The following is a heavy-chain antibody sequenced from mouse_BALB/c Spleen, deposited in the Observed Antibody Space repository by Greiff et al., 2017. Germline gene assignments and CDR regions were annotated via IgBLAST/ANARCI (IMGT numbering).Heavy chain of an antibody. CDR2: ISSGGST. V-gene: IGHV5-6-5*01. J-gene: IGHJ1*01. CDR3: ASRGDWYFDV. Sequence: EVQVVESGGGLVKPGGSLKLSCAASGFTFSSYAMSWVRQTPEKRLEWVASISSGGSTYYPDSVKGRFTISRDNARNILYLQMSSLRSEDTAMYYCASRGDWYFDVWGAGTTVTVSS. CDR1: GFTFSSYA.